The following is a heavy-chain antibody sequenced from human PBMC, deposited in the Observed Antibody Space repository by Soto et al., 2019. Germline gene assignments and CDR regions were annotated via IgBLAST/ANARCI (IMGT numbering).Heavy chain of an antibody. V-gene: IGHV4-4*02. CDR3: ARGIFTMIVVGGGDDAFDI. CDR2: IYHSGST. J-gene: IGHJ3*02. D-gene: IGHD3-22*01. CDR1: GGSDSSSNW. Sequence: SETLSLTFSVSGGSDSSSNWCPWDGDPPGKGLEWIGEIYHSGSTNSNPSLKRRVTVSVDKSKNQSSLKLSSVTAADTAVYYCARGIFTMIVVGGGDDAFDIWGQGTMVT.